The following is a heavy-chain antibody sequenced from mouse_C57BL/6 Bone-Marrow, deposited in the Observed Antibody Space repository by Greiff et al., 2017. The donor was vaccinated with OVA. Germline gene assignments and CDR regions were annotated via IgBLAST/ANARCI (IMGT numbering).Heavy chain of an antibody. CDR1: GFTIKNTY. CDR2: INPANGNT. D-gene: IGHD1-1*01. CDR3: AKGIITTVVATPAWFAY. V-gene: IGHV14-3*01. J-gene: IGHJ3*01. Sequence: VQLQQSVAELVRPGASVKLSCTASGFTIKNTYMHWVKQRPEQGLEWIGRINPANGNTKYAPKFQGKATITADTSSNTAYLQLSSLTSEDTAIYYCAKGIITTVVATPAWFAYWGQGTLVTVSA.